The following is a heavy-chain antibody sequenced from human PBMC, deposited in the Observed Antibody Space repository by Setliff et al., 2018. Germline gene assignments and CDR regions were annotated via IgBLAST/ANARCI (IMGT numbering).Heavy chain of an antibody. D-gene: IGHD6-25*01. Sequence: KPSETLSLTCSVSGGSINRDYWNWIRQPPGKGLEWLGRVYNTGTTNYNPSLKSRVTISISADTSNKSFSLNLFSVTAADTAVYYCVGRDFSGGDSWGHGTLVTVSS. J-gene: IGHJ5*01. CDR3: VGRDFSGGDS. V-gene: IGHV4-4*08. CDR1: GGSINRDY. CDR2: VYNTGTT.